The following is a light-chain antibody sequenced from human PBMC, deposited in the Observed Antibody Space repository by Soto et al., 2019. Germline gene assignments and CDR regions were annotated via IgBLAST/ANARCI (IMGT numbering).Light chain of an antibody. Sequence: QPVLTQSPSASASLGASVKLTCTLSSGHSSYAIAWHQQQPEKGPRYLMKVNSDGSHNKGDGIPDRFSGSRSGAERYLTISSLQSEDEADYYCQTWDTGIVVFGGGTKVTVL. CDR1: SGHSSYA. CDR3: QTWDTGIVV. J-gene: IGLJ2*01. CDR2: VNSDGSH. V-gene: IGLV4-69*01.